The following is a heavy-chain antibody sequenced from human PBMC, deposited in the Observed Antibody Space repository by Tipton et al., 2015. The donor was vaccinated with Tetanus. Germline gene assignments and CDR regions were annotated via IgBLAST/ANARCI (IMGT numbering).Heavy chain of an antibody. CDR3: ARVKGTYNHYGLDV. Sequence: TLPLTCAVSGGSITSDNHYWSWIRQSPGKGLEWIGYIYHSGSTYYNASLKSRLDISLDTSKNQFSLRLTSVTAADTAVYYCARVKGTYNHYGLDVWGQGTTVTVAS. CDR2: IYHSGST. J-gene: IGHJ6*02. D-gene: IGHD3-10*01. V-gene: IGHV4-30-2*06. CDR1: GGSITSDNHY.